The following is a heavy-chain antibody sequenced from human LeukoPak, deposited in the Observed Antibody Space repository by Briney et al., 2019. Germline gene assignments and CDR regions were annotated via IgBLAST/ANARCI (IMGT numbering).Heavy chain of an antibody. Sequence: GASVKVSCKASGYTFTGYYMHWVRQAPGQGLEWMGWINPNSGGTNYAQKFQGRVTMTRDTSISTAYMELSRLRSDDTAVYYCAIPWACSGGSCNTQHNYGDYDAFDIWGQGTMVTVSS. J-gene: IGHJ3*02. CDR2: INPNSGGT. D-gene: IGHD2-15*01. CDR3: AIPWACSGGSCNTQHNYGDYDAFDI. CDR1: GYTFTGYY. V-gene: IGHV1-2*02.